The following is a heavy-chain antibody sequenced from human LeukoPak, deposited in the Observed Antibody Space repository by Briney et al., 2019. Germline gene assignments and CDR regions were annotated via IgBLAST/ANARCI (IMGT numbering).Heavy chain of an antibody. CDR1: GFTFSSYE. J-gene: IGHJ3*02. CDR2: ISSSGSTI. Sequence: QPGGSLRLSCAASGFTFSSYEMNWVRQAPGKGLEWVSYISSSGSTIYYADSVKGRFTISRDNAKNSLYLQMNSLRAEDTAVYYCARPSSGCYYGDAFDIWGQGTMVTVSS. D-gene: IGHD3-22*01. CDR3: ARPSSGCYYGDAFDI. V-gene: IGHV3-48*03.